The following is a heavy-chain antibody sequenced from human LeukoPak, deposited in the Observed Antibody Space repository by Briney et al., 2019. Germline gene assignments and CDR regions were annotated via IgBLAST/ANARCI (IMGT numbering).Heavy chain of an antibody. J-gene: IGHJ5*02. CDR1: GGSVSSGSYY. CDR3: AREYNWFDP. Sequence: PSQTLSLTCTVSGGSVSSGSYYWSWIRQPAGKGLEWIGRIYTSGSTNYNPSPKSRVTISVDTSKNQFSLKLSSVTAADTAVYYCAREYNWFDPWGQGTLVTVSS. CDR2: IYTSGST. V-gene: IGHV4-61*02.